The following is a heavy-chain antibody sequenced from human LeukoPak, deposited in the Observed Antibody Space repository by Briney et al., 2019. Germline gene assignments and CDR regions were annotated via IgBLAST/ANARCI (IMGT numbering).Heavy chain of an antibody. D-gene: IGHD3-22*01. CDR2: IYFTGVT. CDR1: GGSINSGVFY. V-gene: IGHV4-61*02. CDR3: ARATYFYDSRGHSDYFDF. J-gene: IGHJ4*02. Sequence: TSETLSLTCTVSGGSINSGVFYWSWIRQSAGKGLEWLGRIYFTGVTNYNPSLKSRATISVDTSNNQFSLKLTSVAAADTAVYYCARATYFYDSRGHSDYFDFWGQGALVTVSS.